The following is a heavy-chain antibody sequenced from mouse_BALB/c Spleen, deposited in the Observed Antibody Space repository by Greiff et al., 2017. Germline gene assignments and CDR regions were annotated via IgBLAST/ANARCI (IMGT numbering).Heavy chain of an antibody. CDR2: ISSGGSYT. V-gene: IGHV5-9-4*01. CDR1: GFTFSSYA. J-gene: IGHJ1*01. CDR3: ARERPYDGYPYWYFDV. Sequence: EVKVVESGGGLVKPGGSLKLSCAASGFTFSSYAMSWVRQSPEKRLEWVAEISSGGSYTYYPDTVTGRFTISRDNAKNTLYLEMSSLRSEDTAMYYCARERPYDGYPYWYFDVWGAGTTVTVSS. D-gene: IGHD2-3*01.